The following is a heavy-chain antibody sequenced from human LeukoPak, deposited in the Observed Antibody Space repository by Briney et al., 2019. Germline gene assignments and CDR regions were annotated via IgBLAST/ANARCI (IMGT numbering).Heavy chain of an antibody. J-gene: IGHJ6*04. D-gene: IGHD2-2*01. V-gene: IGHV3-21*01. Sequence: GGSLRLSCAASGFTFSSYSMNWVRQAPGKGLEWVSSISSSSSYIYYADSVKGRFTISRDNAKNSLYLQMNSLRAEDTAVYYCAREDALFCSSTSCYPEQSYYYYYGMDVWGKGTTVTASS. CDR3: AREDALFCSSTSCYPEQSYYYYYGMDV. CDR2: ISSSSSYI. CDR1: GFTFSSYS.